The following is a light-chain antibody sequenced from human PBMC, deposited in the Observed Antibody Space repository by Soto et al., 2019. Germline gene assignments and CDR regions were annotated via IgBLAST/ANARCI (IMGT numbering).Light chain of an antibody. V-gene: IGKV3D-15*01. Sequence: EIVLTQSPATLSLSPGERATLSCRASQSVSSYLAWYQQKPGQAPRLLIYGASNRATGIPDRFSGSGSGTDFTLTISCLQSEDFATYYCQQYYSYPSTFGQGTRLEIK. CDR3: QQYYSYPST. CDR2: GAS. CDR1: QSVSSY. J-gene: IGKJ5*01.